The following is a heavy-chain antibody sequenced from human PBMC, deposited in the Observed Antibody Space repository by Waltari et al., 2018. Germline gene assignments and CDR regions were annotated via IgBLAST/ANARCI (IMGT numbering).Heavy chain of an antibody. CDR3: ARGGRQYSYGFSAFDI. CDR2: IYYSGST. J-gene: IGHJ3*02. V-gene: IGHV4-59*01. Sequence: QVQLQESGPGLVKPSETLSLTCTVSSASISNFYLSWIRQPPGKGLEWIGYIYYSGSTNSHPSLKSRVTLSLDTSKNQFSLKLTSVTAADTAMYYWARGGRQYSYGFSAFDIWGQGTMVTVSS. D-gene: IGHD5-18*01. CDR1: SASISNFY.